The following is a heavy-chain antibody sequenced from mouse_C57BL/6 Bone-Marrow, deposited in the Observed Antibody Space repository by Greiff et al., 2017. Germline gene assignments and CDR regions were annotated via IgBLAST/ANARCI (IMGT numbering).Heavy chain of an antibody. Sequence: EVQLQQSGPGLVKPSQSLSLTCSVTGYSITSGYYWNWIRQFPGNKLEWMGYISYDGSNNYNPSLKNRISITRDTSKNQFFLKLNSVTTEDTATYYCARGAGVYGYVFAYWGQGTLVTVSA. CDR3: ARGAGVYGYVFAY. V-gene: IGHV3-6*01. D-gene: IGHD2-2*01. CDR2: ISYDGSN. CDR1: GYSITSGYY. J-gene: IGHJ3*01.